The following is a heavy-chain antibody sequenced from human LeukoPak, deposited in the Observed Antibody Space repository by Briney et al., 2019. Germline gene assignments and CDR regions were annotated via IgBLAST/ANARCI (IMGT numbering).Heavy chain of an antibody. J-gene: IGHJ5*02. CDR1: GGSISSHY. V-gene: IGHV4-59*11. D-gene: IGHD3-22*01. CDR2: IYYSGST. Sequence: SETLSLTCTVSGGSISSHYWSWIRQPPGKGLEWIGYIYYSGSTNYNPSLQSRVTISVDTSKNQFSLKLSSVTAADTAVYYCARDSGYYYDSSGYPNWFDPWGQGTLVTVSS. CDR3: ARDSGYYYDSSGYPNWFDP.